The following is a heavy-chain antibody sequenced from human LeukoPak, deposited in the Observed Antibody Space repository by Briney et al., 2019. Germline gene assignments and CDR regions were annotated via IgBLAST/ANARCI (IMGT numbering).Heavy chain of an antibody. V-gene: IGHV3-7*03. D-gene: IGHD1-26*01. J-gene: IGHJ4*02. Sequence: GGSLRLSCAASGFTFSSYWMHWVRQAPGKGLEWVANIRHDGSGEYYVDSMKGRFTISRDNAKNSLYLQMNSLRAEDTAVYYCARDIISQTVTVGPTRYFDYWGQGTLVTVSS. CDR3: ARDIISQTVTVGPTRYFDY. CDR1: GFTFSSYW. CDR2: IRHDGSGE.